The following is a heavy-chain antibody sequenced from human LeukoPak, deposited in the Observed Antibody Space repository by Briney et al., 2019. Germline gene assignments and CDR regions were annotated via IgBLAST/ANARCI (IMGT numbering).Heavy chain of an antibody. CDR1: GYSLSELF. J-gene: IGHJ5*01. D-gene: IGHD1-1*01. CDR2: FDPEDGEP. V-gene: IGHV1-24*01. Sequence: GASVKVSCKVSGYSLSELFTHWVRQAPGKGLEWMGGFDPEDGEPMYAQKFQGRVTMTEDTSTDTAYMELRSLRSEDTAVYYCATEKDELLDSWGQGTLVTVPS. CDR3: ATEKDELLDS.